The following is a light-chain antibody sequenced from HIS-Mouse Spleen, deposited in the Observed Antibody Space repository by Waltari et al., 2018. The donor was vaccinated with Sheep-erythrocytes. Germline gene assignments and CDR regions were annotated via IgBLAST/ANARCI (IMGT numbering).Light chain of an antibody. V-gene: IGKV1-27*01. Sequence: DIQMTHSPSSLSASVGDRVTITCRASQGISHYLAWYQQKPGKVPKLLIYAASTLQSGVPSRFSGSGSGTEFTLTISSLQPEDVATYYCQKYNSAPLTFGGGTKVEIK. CDR1: QGISHY. J-gene: IGKJ4*01. CDR3: QKYNSAPLT. CDR2: AAS.